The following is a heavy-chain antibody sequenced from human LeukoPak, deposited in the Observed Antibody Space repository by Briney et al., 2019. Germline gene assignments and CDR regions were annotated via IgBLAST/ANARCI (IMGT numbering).Heavy chain of an antibody. J-gene: IGHJ4*02. Sequence: GASVKVSCKASGYTFTSHTMNWVRQAPGQGLEWIGWINTDTGNPTYAQGFTGRFVFSLDTSVNTAYLKISSLKAEDTAVYYCARGDDYGGNNDFEYWGQGTLVTVSS. D-gene: IGHD4-23*01. CDR3: ARGDDYGGNNDFEY. CDR1: GYTFTSHT. CDR2: INTDTGNP. V-gene: IGHV7-4-1*02.